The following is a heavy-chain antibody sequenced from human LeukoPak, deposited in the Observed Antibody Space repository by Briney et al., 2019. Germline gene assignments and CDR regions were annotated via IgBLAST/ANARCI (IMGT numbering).Heavy chain of an antibody. Sequence: GESLKISCKGSGYTFTNYCIGWLRQIPCKRLECMGIIYPGDSGTVYSPSFQGQVTFSADKSISTAYLQWSSLKASDTAMYYKPKRGYEILTGYHHDYWGQGTLVTVSS. D-gene: IGHD3-9*01. J-gene: IGHJ4*02. V-gene: IGHV5-51*01. CDR1: GYTFTNYC. CDR2: IYPGDSGT. CDR3: PKRGYEILTGYHHDY.